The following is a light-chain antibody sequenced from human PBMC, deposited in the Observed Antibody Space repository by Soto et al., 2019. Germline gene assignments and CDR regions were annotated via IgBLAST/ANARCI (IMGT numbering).Light chain of an antibody. V-gene: IGKV2-30*02. CDR1: QSLIHSDGDTY. CDR3: MKGTHWPWT. CDR2: KVS. Sequence: DVVMTQSPLSLPVTLGQPASISCRSSQSLIHSDGDTYLTWFQQRPGQSPRRLIYKVSDRDSGVPDRFSGSGSGTDITLKISRVEAEDVGVYYCMKGTHWPWTFGQGTEVEIK. J-gene: IGKJ1*01.